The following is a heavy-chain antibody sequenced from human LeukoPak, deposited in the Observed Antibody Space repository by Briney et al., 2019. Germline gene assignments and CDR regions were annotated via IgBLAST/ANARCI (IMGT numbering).Heavy chain of an antibody. CDR3: ARDLYCSGGSCHGYFQH. D-gene: IGHD2-15*01. V-gene: IGHV1-69*04. CDR1: GGTFSSYA. J-gene: IGHJ1*01. Sequence: SVKVSCKASGGTFSSYAISWVRQAPGQGLEWMGRIIPILGIANYAQKFQGRVTITADKSTSTAYMELSSLRSEDTAVYYCARDLYCSGGSCHGYFQHWGQGTLVTVSS. CDR2: IIPILGIA.